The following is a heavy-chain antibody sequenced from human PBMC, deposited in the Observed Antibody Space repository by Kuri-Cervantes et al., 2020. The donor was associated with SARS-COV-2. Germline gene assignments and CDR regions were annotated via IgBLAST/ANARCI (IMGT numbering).Heavy chain of an antibody. CDR2: IYYSGST. V-gene: IGHV4-39*01. CDR3: ARGVGAAVAGTLITIYYYYGMDV. Sequence: SETLSLTCTVSGGSISSSSYYWGWIRQPPGKGLEWIGSIYYSGSTYYNPSLKSRVTISVDTSKNRFSLKLSSVTAADTAVYYCARGVGAAVAGTLITIYYYYGMDVWGQGTTVTVSS. J-gene: IGHJ6*02. CDR1: GGSISSSSYY. D-gene: IGHD6-19*01.